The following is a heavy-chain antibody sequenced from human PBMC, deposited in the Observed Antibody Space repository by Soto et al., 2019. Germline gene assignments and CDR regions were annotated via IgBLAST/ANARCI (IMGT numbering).Heavy chain of an antibody. Sequence: PSVTVSCQASGYTFSSYGISWVRQAPGQGLEWMGWISAYNGNTNYAQKLQGRVTMTTDTSTSTAYMELRSLRSDDTAVYYCASFRSRGYCSGGSCSDYYYYYMDVWGKGTTVTVSS. CDR2: ISAYNGNT. V-gene: IGHV1-18*01. CDR3: ASFRSRGYCSGGSCSDYYYYYMDV. CDR1: GYTFSSYG. D-gene: IGHD2-15*01. J-gene: IGHJ6*03.